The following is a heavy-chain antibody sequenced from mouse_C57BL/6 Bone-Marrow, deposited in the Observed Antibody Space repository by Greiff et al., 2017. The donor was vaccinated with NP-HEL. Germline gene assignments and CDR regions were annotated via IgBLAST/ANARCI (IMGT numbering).Heavy chain of an antibody. J-gene: IGHJ3*01. CDR2: INPSSGYT. V-gene: IGHV1-4*01. CDR3: ARKDGNGGWLAY. D-gene: IGHD1-1*01. Sequence: VQLVESGAELARPGASVKMSCKASGYTFTSYTMHWVKQRPGQGLEWIGYINPSSGYTKYNQKFKDKATLTADKSSSTAYMQLSSLTSEDSAVYYCARKDGNGGWLAYWGQGTLVTVSA. CDR1: GYTFTSYT.